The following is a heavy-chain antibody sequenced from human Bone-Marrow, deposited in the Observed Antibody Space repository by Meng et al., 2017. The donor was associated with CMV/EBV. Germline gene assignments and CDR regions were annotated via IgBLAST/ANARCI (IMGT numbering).Heavy chain of an antibody. V-gene: IGHV1-46*01. CDR3: ARHSRYCSSTRCYTGIDY. D-gene: IGHD2-2*02. Sequence: ASVKVSCKASGGTFSSYTISWVRQAPGQGLEWMGIINPSGGSTSYAQKFQGRVTMTRDTSTSTVYMELSSLRSEDTAVYYCARHSRYCSSTRCYTGIDYWGQGTLVTVSS. J-gene: IGHJ4*02. CDR1: GGTFSSYT. CDR2: INPSGGST.